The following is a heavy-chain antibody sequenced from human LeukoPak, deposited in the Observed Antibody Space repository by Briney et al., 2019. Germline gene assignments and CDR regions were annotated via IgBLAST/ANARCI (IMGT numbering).Heavy chain of an antibody. CDR2: ISSNGDNI. CDR3: ASVVRPGYFFYYGLGV. Sequence: PGGSLRLSCAASGFSLSSFQMNWVRQAPGKGLEWVSAISSNGDNIYYADSVKGRFTISRDNSKNTLYLQINSLRAEDTALYFCASVVRPGYFFYYGLGVWGRGATVTVSS. V-gene: IGHV3-23*01. J-gene: IGHJ6*02. CDR1: GFSLSSFQ.